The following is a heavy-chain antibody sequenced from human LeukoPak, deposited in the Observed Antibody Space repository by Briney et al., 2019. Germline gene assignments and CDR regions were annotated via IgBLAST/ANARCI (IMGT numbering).Heavy chain of an antibody. J-gene: IGHJ6*03. V-gene: IGHV4-34*01. CDR2: INHSGST. CDR1: GGSFSGYY. Sequence: SETLSLTCAVYGGSFSGYYWSWIRQPPGKGLEWIGEINHSGSTNYNPSLKSRVTISVDTSKNQFSLKLSSVTAADTAVYYCARGKGGIAARRGGEYYYYYYMYVWGKGTTVTVSS. CDR3: ARGKGGIAARRGGEYYYYYYMYV. D-gene: IGHD6-6*01.